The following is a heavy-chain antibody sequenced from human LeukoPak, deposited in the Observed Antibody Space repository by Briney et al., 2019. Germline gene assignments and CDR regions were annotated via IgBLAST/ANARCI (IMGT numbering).Heavy chain of an antibody. CDR3: ARHEAAAQVILDY. V-gene: IGHV4-59*08. D-gene: IGHD6-13*01. CDR2: IYYSGST. Sequence: SETLSLTCTVSGGSISSYYWSWIRQPPGKGLEWIGYIYYSGSTNYNPSLKSRVTMSVDTSKNQFSLKLSSVTAADTAVYYCARHEAAAQVILDYWGQGTLVTVSS. CDR1: GGSISSYY. J-gene: IGHJ4*02.